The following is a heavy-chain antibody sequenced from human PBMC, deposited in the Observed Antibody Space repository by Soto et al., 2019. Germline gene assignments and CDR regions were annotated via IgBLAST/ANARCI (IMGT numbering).Heavy chain of an antibody. CDR3: AQALVFTGGDGFDI. V-gene: IGHV4-31*02. CDR1: GGSITTGGRY. J-gene: IGHJ3*02. CDR2: IYYSGNT. Sequence: QVRLQDWGPGLVKPSQTLSRKCSVSGGSITTGGRYWSWIRQLPGKGLEWIGGIYYSGNTYYNASLKRRVTISVEAAKNQFSLKLSSVTAADTAVYYCAQALVFTGGDGFDIWGQGRLVTVSS. D-gene: IGHD1-1*01.